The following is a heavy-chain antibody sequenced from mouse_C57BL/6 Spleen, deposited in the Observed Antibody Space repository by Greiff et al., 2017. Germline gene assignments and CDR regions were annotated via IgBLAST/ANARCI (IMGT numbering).Heavy chain of an antibody. CDR2: INPSSGYT. CDR3: ARGGITTVVGDWYFDV. J-gene: IGHJ1*03. Sequence: VKLQESGAELARPGASVKMSCKASGYTFTSYTMHWVKQRPGQGLEWIGYINPSSGYTKYNQKFKDKATLTADKSSSTAYMQLSSLTSEDSAVYYCARGGITTVVGDWYFDVWGTGTTVTVSS. D-gene: IGHD1-1*01. CDR1: GYTFTSYT. V-gene: IGHV1-4*01.